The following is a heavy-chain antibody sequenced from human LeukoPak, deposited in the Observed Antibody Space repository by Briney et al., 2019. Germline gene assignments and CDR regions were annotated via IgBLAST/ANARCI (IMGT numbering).Heavy chain of an antibody. J-gene: IGHJ4*02. CDR2: IYYSGST. CDR3: ARSAEYYYDSSGYYYYLDY. Sequence: SETLSLTCTVSGGSIGIYYWTWIRQPPGKGLEWIGYIYYSGSTNYNPSLKSRVTISVDTSKNQFSLKLSSVTAADTAVYYCARSAEYYYDSSGYYYYLDYWGQGTLVTVSS. CDR1: GGSIGIYY. V-gene: IGHV4-59*01. D-gene: IGHD3-22*01.